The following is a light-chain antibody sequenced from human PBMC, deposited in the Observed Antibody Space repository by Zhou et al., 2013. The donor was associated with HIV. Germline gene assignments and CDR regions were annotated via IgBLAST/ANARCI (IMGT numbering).Light chain of an antibody. Sequence: DIQMTQSPSTLSASVGDRVTITCRASQSISSWLAWYQQKPGKAPKVLIYDASNLVTGVPARFSGSGSGTDFTFTISSLQPEDIATYYCQQYDNRPPITFGPGTKVDI. CDR3: QQYDNRPPIT. J-gene: IGKJ3*01. CDR2: DAS. V-gene: IGKV1-5*01. CDR1: QSISSW.